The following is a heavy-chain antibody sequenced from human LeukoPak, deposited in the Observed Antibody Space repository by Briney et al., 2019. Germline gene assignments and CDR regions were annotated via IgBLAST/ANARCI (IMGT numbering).Heavy chain of an antibody. V-gene: IGHV3-73*01. CDR3: TRPSYSSSWYGGDY. D-gene: IGHD6-13*01. CDR2: IRSKANSYAT. CDR1: GFTFSGSA. J-gene: IGHJ4*02. Sequence: GGSLRLSCAASGFTFSGSAMHWVRQASGKGLEWVGRIRSKANSYATAYAASVKGRFTISRDDSENTAYLQMNSLKTEDTAVYYCTRPSYSSSWYGGDYWGQGTLVTVSS.